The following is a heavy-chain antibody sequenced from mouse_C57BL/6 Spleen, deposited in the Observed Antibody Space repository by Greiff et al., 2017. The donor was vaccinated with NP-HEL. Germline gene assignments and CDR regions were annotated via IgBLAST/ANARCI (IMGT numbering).Heavy chain of an antibody. CDR1: GYTFTSYW. J-gene: IGHJ2*01. Sequence: VQLQQSGTELVRPGASVKMSCKTSGYTFTSYWMHWVKQRPGQGLEWIGAIYPGNSDTSYNQKFKGKATLTAVTSASTAYMELSSLTNEDSAVYYCTGWGYDSRYYFDYWGQGTTLTVSS. D-gene: IGHD1-1*01. CDR2: IYPGNSDT. V-gene: IGHV1-5*01. CDR3: TGWGYDSRYYFDY.